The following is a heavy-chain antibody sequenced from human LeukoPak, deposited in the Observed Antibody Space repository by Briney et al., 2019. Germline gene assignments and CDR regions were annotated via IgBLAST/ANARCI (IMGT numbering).Heavy chain of an antibody. CDR2: ISSSSSYI. D-gene: IGHD3-3*01. CDR1: GFTFSSYS. J-gene: IGHJ4*02. CDR3: AKDFDGYDFWSGYSSSDRPIGKFDY. Sequence: PGGSLRLSCAASGFTFSSYSMNWVRQAPGKGLEWVSSISSSSSYIYYADSVKGRFTISRDNAKNSLYLQMNSLRAEDTAVYYCAKDFDGYDFWSGYSSSDRPIGKFDYWGQGTLVTVSS. V-gene: IGHV3-21*04.